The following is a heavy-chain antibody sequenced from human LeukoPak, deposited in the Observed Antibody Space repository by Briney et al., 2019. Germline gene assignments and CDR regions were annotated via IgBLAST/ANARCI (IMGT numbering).Heavy chain of an antibody. CDR1: GFRFSGHA. CDR2: ITGSGGSA. Sequence: GGSLRLSCAASGFRFSGHAMSWVRQAAGKGLEWVSGITGSGGSAYYADSVKGRFTISRDNSKNTLYLQMSSLRVEDTAVYYCAREAKVVTPGNYYFDYWGQGTLVTVSS. V-gene: IGHV3-23*01. D-gene: IGHD4-23*01. CDR3: AREAKVVTPGNYYFDY. J-gene: IGHJ4*02.